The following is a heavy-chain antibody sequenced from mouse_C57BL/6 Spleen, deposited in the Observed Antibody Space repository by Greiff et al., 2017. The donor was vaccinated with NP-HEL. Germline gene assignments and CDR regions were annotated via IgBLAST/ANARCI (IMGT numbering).Heavy chain of an antibody. V-gene: IGHV1-76*01. D-gene: IGHD1-1*01. J-gene: IGHJ3*01. Sequence: VKLMESGAELVRPGASVKLSCKASGYTFTDYYINWVKQRPGQGLEWIARIYPGSGNTYYNEKFKGKATLTAEKSSSTAYMQLSSLTSEDSAVYFCARERGYYGSSYIWFAYWGQGTLVTVSA. CDR3: ARERGYYGSSYIWFAY. CDR2: IYPGSGNT. CDR1: GYTFTDYY.